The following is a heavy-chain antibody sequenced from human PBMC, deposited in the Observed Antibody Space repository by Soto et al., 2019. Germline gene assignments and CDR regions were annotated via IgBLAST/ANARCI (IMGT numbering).Heavy chain of an antibody. V-gene: IGHV4-39*01. CDR3: GRLEGLATISYYFDY. D-gene: IGHD3-9*01. CDR1: GGSVSSSSYY. J-gene: IGHJ4*02. CDR2: VYYSGST. Sequence: QLQLQASGPGLVKPSATLSLTCTVSGGSVSSSSYYWGWVRQPPGKGLEWIGSVYYSGSTYYNPPPEGRVTISVDKSKNQFSLKLMSLSAADTAVYYCGRLEGLATISYYFDYWGQGALVTVSS.